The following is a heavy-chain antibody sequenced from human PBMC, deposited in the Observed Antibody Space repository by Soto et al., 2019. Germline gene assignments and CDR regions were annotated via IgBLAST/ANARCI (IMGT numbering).Heavy chain of an antibody. Sequence: GESLKISCKGSGFTFTSHWIGWVRQMPGKGLEWIGIIYPGDSDTRYSPSFQGQVTISADKSISTAYLQWSSLKASDTAMYYCARKQGGGGGRRHMDVWGKGTTVTVSS. V-gene: IGHV5-51*01. CDR3: ARKQGGGGGRRHMDV. D-gene: IGHD3-16*01. CDR1: GFTFTSHW. CDR2: IYPGDSDT. J-gene: IGHJ6*03.